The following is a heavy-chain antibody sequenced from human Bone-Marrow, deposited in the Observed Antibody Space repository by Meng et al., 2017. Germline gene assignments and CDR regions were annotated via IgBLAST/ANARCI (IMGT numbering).Heavy chain of an antibody. CDR1: GGTFSIDV. CDR2: NIPIFGTA. J-gene: IGHJ4*02. D-gene: IGHD6-25*01. V-gene: IGHV1-69*06. CDR3: ARDEDISAAGKLFGDY. Sequence: GAEVKKHGSSVKGSCKGSGGTFSIDVISWVRPAPGQGLEWMGGNIPIFGTANYAQKFQARVTMTGDTSISTAYMELSGLRSDDTAMYYCARDEDISAAGKLFGDYWGQGTLVTVSS.